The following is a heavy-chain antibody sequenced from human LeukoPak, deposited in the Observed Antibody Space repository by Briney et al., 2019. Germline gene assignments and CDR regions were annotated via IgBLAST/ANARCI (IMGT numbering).Heavy chain of an antibody. CDR2: IYYSGST. D-gene: IGHD2-21*01. Sequence: SETLSLTCTVSGGSISSSSYYWGWIRQPPGKGLEWIGSIYYSGSTYYNPSLKSRVTISVDTSKSQFSLKLSSVTAADTAVYYCARLPVLFYYMDVWGKGTTVTVSS. J-gene: IGHJ6*03. CDR3: ARLPVLFYYMDV. V-gene: IGHV4-39*01. CDR1: GGSISSSSYY.